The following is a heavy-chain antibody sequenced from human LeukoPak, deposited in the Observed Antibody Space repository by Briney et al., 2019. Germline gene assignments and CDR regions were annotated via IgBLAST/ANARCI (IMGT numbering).Heavy chain of an antibody. CDR1: GGSISSSSYY. Sequence: SETLSLTCTVSGGSISSSSYYWGWIRQPPGKGLEWIGYIYHSGSTYYNPSLKSRVTISVDRSKNQFSLKLSSVTAADTAVYYCATNRAELWGRGTLVTVSS. V-gene: IGHV4-30-2*01. CDR2: IYHSGST. J-gene: IGHJ2*01. D-gene: IGHD2-2*01. CDR3: ATNRAEL.